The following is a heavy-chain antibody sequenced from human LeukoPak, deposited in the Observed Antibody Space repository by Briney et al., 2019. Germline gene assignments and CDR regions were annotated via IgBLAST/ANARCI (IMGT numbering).Heavy chain of an antibody. CDR1: GFTFSSYW. CDR2: INQDGSEK. D-gene: IGHD3-10*01. Sequence: GSLRLSCAASGFTFSSYWMSWVRQAPGKGLEWVANINQDGSEKYYVDSVKGRFTISRDNAKNSLYLEMNSLRAEDTAVYYCARDRALVSMVRGVMGYFYYYMDVWGKGTTVTISS. CDR3: ARDRALVSMVRGVMGYFYYYMDV. V-gene: IGHV3-7*01. J-gene: IGHJ6*03.